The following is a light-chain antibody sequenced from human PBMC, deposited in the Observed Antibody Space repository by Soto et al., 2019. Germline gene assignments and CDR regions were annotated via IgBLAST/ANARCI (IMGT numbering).Light chain of an antibody. CDR2: DVS. CDR3: SSYTNISTLV. Sequence: QSALTQPASVSGSPGQSITISCTGTSSDVGDYNYVSWYQQHPGKAPKLIIYDVSNRPSGVSNRFSGSKSGNTASLTTSGLQAEDEADYYCSSYTNISTLVFGGGTKLTVL. V-gene: IGLV2-14*03. J-gene: IGLJ2*01. CDR1: SSDVGDYNY.